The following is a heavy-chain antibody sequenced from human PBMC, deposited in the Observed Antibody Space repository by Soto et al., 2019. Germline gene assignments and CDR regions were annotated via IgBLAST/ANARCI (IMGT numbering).Heavy chain of an antibody. V-gene: IGHV4-39*01. J-gene: IGHJ5*02. CDR1: GGSISSSSYY. CDR3: ARHRIGRARGERNWFDP. D-gene: IGHD1-1*01. Sequence: QLQLQESGPGLVKPSETLSLTCTVSGGSISSSSYYWGWIRQPPGKGLAWIGSIDYSGSTYYNPSLKSRVTISGDTSKNQFSLKLSSVTAADTAVSYCARHRIGRARGERNWFDPWGQGTLVTVSS. CDR2: IDYSGST.